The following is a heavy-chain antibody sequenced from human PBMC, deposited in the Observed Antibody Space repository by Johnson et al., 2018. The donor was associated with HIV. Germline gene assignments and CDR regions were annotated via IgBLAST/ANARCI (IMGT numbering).Heavy chain of an antibody. Sequence: VQLVESGGGVVRPGGSLRLSCEASGFTFDDYGLSWVRQAPGKGLEWVSGMNWNGGSTGYADSVKGRFTISRDNAKNSLYLQMNSLRAEDTALYYCAKEGAAVIHFDIWGQGTMVTVSS. CDR1: GFTFDDYG. CDR2: MNWNGGST. CDR3: AKEGAAVIHFDI. D-gene: IGHD6-13*01. J-gene: IGHJ3*02. V-gene: IGHV3-20*04.